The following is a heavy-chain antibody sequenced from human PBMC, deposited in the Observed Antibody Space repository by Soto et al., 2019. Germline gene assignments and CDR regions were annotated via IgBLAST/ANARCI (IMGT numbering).Heavy chain of an antibody. Sequence: PSETLSLTCAVSGGSISSDDYYWSWIRQPPGKGLEWIRYIYYSGGSTYYSPPLRSRAAISMDTSKNQFSLILSAVTAADTAIYYCARAVYCRSASCSSWFDTWGRGTLVTVSS. J-gene: IGHJ5*02. CDR2: IYYSGGST. D-gene: IGHD2-2*01. V-gene: IGHV4-30-4*01. CDR3: ARAVYCRSASCSSWFDT. CDR1: GGSISSDDYY.